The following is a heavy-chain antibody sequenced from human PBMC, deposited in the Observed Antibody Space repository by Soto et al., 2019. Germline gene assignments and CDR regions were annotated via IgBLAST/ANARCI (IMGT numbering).Heavy chain of an antibody. CDR1: GNTLTTYY. CDR3: ATEAGTTYNPYDY. CDR2: IHPTSGNT. J-gene: IGHJ4*02. Sequence: ASVKVSCKASGNTLTTYYMHWVRQGPGQGLEWMGAIHPTSGNTNYEQKFQGRVIMTTDTSTSTIYMELGSLTSDDTAVYHCATEAGTTYNPYDYWGQGTLVTVSS. V-gene: IGHV1-46*01. D-gene: IGHD1-1*01.